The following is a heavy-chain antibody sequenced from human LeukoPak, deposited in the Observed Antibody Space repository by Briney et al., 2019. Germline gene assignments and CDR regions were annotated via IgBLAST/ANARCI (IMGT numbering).Heavy chain of an antibody. V-gene: IGHV4-34*01. D-gene: IGHD6-19*01. CDR3: ARARGYSSGSLTRFFDY. CDR2: INHSGST. CDR1: GGSFSGYY. J-gene: IGHJ4*02. Sequence: SETLSLTCAVYGGSFSGYYWSWIRQPPGKGLEWIGEINHSGSTNYNPSLKSRVTISVDTSKNQFSLKPSSVTAADTAVYYCARARGYSSGSLTRFFDYWGQGTLVTVSS.